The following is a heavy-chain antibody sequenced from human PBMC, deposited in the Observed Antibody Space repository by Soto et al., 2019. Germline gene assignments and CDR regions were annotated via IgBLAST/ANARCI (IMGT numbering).Heavy chain of an antibody. V-gene: IGHV3-23*01. D-gene: IGHD6-19*01. CDR2: ISGSGGST. J-gene: IGHJ4*02. CDR1: GFTFSSYA. CDR3: ARRSSGWYFDY. Sequence: EVQLLESGGGLVQPGGSLRLSCAASGFTFSSYAMSWVRQAPGKGLEWVSAISGSGGSTYYADSVKGRFTISRDNSKNALYLQMNSLRAEDTAVYYGARRSSGWYFDYWGQGTLVTVSS.